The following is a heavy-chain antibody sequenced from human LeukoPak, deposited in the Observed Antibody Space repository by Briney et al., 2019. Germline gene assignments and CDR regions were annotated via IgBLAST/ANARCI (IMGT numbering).Heavy chain of an antibody. Sequence: ASVTVSFKSSGYTFTIYYLHWVRQAPGQGLAWMGIINPSGGSTSYAQKFQGRVTMTRDTSTSTVYMELSSLRSEDTAVYYGARDRYYYDSSGYIRGISFDYWGQGTLVTVSS. CDR1: GYTFTIYY. CDR2: INPSGGST. D-gene: IGHD3-22*01. CDR3: ARDRYYYDSSGYIRGISFDY. V-gene: IGHV1-46*01. J-gene: IGHJ4*02.